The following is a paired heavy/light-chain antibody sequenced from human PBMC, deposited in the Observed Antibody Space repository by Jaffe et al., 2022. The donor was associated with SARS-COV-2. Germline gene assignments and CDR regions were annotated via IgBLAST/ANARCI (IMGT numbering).Heavy chain of an antibody. CDR3: AKDSDSIGWYIRVLDY. Sequence: EVQLLESGGGLVQPGGSLRLSCAASAFTFSDYAMSWVRQAPGQGLEWVSTISGSGGDTYYAASVKGRFTVSRDNSKSTLYLQMNSLRAEDTAVYYCAKDSDSIGWYIRVLDYWGQGTLVTVSS. CDR1: AFTFSDYA. CDR2: ISGSGGDT. V-gene: IGHV3-23*01. J-gene: IGHJ4*02. D-gene: IGHD6-19*01.
Light chain of an antibody. CDR1: SSNIGAGYD. V-gene: IGLV1-40*01. J-gene: IGLJ3*02. CDR3: QSYDSSLSGSV. CDR2: NNN. Sequence: QSVLTQSPSVSGAPGQRVTISCTGSSSNIGAGYDVHWYQQLPGTAPKLLIYNNNNRPSGVPDRFSGSKSGTSASLAITGLQAEDEADYYCQSYDSSLSGSVFGGGTKLTVL.